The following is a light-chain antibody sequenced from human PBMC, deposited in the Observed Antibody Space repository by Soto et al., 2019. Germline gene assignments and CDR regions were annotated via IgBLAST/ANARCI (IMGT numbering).Light chain of an antibody. CDR1: SSDVGGYHH. Sequence: QSALTQPPSASGSPGQSVTISCTGTSSDVGGYHHVSWYQQPPGTAPKLMIHEVTKRPSGVPDRFSGSKSGNTASLTVSGLQGEDEADYYCSLYAGSNNLVFGGGTKLTVL. V-gene: IGLV2-8*01. J-gene: IGLJ2*01. CDR3: SLYAGSNNLV. CDR2: EVT.